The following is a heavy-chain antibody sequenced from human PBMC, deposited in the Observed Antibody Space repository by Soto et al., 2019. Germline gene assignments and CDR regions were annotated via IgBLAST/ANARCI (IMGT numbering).Heavy chain of an antibody. J-gene: IGHJ4*02. Sequence: EVQLVESGGGLVQPGGSLRLSCAASGFTFSAYSMNWVRQAPGKGLEWVSYISSRTNTIYYADSVQGRFTISRDDAKNSLYLQMDSLRAEDTAVYYCARDRRIAAAADFYFDSWGQGPLVTVSS. D-gene: IGHD6-13*01. CDR2: ISSRTNTI. CDR3: ARDRRIAAAADFYFDS. CDR1: GFTFSAYS. V-gene: IGHV3-48*01.